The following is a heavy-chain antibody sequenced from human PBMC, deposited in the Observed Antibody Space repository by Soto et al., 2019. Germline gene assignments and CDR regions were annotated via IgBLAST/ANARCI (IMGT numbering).Heavy chain of an antibody. V-gene: IGHV4-30-4*01. CDR2: IYYSGST. CDR3: ARVRGYSSYDVDY. CDR1: GGSISSGDYY. J-gene: IGHJ4*02. D-gene: IGHD5-12*01. Sequence: PSETLSLTCTVSGGSISSGDYYWSWIRQPPGKGLEWIGYIYYSGSTYYNPSLKSRVTISVDASKNQFSLKLSSVTAADTAVYYCARVRGYSSYDVDYWGQGTLVTVS.